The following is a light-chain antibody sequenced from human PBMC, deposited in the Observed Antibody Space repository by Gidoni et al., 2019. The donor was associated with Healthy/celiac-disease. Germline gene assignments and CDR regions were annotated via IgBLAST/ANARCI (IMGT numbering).Light chain of an antibody. CDR3: QQRSNWLT. V-gene: IGKV3-11*01. CDR2: DAS. J-gene: IGKJ4*01. CDR1: QSVSSY. Sequence: VFTQSPATLSLSPGERATLSCRASQSVSSYLAWYQQKPGQAPRLLIYDASNKATGIPARFSGSGSGTDFTLTISSLEPEDFAVYYCQQRSNWLTFGGGTKVEIK.